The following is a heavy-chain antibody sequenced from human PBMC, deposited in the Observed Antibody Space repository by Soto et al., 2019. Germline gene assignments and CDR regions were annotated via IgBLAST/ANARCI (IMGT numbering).Heavy chain of an antibody. V-gene: IGHV4-31*03. CDR3: ARFSMIAAAGWVDY. CDR1: GGSISSGGYY. Sequence: PSETLSLTCPVSGGSISSGGYYWRWIRQHPGKGLEWIGYIYYSGSTYYNPSLKSRVTISVDTSKNQFSLKLSSVTAADTAVYYCARFSMIAAAGWVDYWGQGTLVTVSS. D-gene: IGHD6-13*01. J-gene: IGHJ4*02. CDR2: IYYSGST.